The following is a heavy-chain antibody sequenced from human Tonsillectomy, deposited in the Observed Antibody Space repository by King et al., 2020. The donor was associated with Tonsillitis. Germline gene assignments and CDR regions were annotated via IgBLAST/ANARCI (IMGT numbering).Heavy chain of an antibody. CDR2: IYYSGST. J-gene: IGHJ5*02. V-gene: IGHV4-61*01. CDR1: GGSVSSGSYY. D-gene: IGHD6-19*01. CDR3: ARDVEAGTLSPGWFDP. Sequence: QLQESGPGLVKPSETLSLTCTVSGGSVSSGSYYWSWIRQPPGKGLEWIGYIYYSGSTNYNPSLKSRVTISVDTSKNQFSLKLSSVTAADTAVYYCARDVEAGTLSPGWFDPWGQGTLVTVSS.